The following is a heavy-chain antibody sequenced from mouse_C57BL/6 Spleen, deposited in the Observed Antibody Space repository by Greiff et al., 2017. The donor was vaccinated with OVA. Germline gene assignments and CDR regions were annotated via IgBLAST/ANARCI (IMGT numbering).Heavy chain of an antibody. J-gene: IGHJ4*01. Sequence: QVQLQQSGAELMKPGASVKLSCKATGYTFPGYWIEWVKQRPGHGLEWIGEILPGSGSTNSNEKFKGKATFTADTSSNTAYMQLSSLTTEDSAIYYCARYHYYGSNFYAMDYWGQGTSVTVSS. CDR1: GYTFPGYW. CDR2: ILPGSGST. CDR3: ARYHYYGSNFYAMDY. V-gene: IGHV1-9*01. D-gene: IGHD1-1*01.